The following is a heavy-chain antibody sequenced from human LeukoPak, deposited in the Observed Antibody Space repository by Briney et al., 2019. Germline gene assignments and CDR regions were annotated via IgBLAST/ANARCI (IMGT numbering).Heavy chain of an antibody. CDR1: GYTFNGYY. V-gene: IGHV1-46*02. CDR2: VSPSGAT. D-gene: IGHD4-17*01. Sequence: ASVKVSCKASGYTFNGYYMHWVRQAPGQGLEWMGQVSPSGATTYAQKFRGRVIMTRDTSTSTLNMELSDLTSEDTAVYHCAKDSGAYGPDYWGQGTLLTVSS. J-gene: IGHJ4*02. CDR3: AKDSGAYGPDY.